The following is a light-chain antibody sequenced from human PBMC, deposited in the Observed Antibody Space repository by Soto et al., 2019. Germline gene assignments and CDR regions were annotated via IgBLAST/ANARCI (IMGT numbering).Light chain of an antibody. V-gene: IGKV3-11*01. CDR2: DAS. CDR3: QQRSNWPPIT. CDR1: QSVSSY. J-gene: IGKJ5*01. Sequence: EIVLTQSPATVSLSPGERSTLSFMSSQSVSSYLACYQQKPGQAPRLLIYDASNRATGIPARFSGSGSGTDFTLTISSLEPEDFAVYYCQQRSNWPPITFGQGTRLEI.